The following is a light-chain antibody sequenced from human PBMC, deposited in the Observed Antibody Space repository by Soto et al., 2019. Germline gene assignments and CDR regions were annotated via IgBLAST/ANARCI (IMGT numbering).Light chain of an antibody. V-gene: IGKV1-39*01. J-gene: IGKJ4*01. CDR1: QSISSY. Sequence: DIQMTQSPSSVSASVGDRVTITCRASQSISSYLNWYQQKPGKAPKLLIYAASSLQSGVPSRFSGSGSGTDFTLTNSSLQPEDFATYYCQQSYSTPLTVGGGTKVDIK. CDR2: AAS. CDR3: QQSYSTPLT.